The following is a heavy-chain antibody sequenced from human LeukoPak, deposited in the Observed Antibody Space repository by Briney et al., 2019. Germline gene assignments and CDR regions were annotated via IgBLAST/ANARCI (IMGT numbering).Heavy chain of an antibody. CDR3: AKDRLDYGDSPNWFDP. V-gene: IGHV3-30*18. J-gene: IGHJ5*02. Sequence: SCKASGGTFSSYGMHWVRQAPGKGLEWVAVISYDGSNKYYADSVKGRFTISRDNSKNTLYLQMNSLRAEDTAVYYCAKDRLDYGDSPNWFDPWGQGTLVTVSS. D-gene: IGHD4-17*01. CDR2: ISYDGSNK. CDR1: GGTFSSYG.